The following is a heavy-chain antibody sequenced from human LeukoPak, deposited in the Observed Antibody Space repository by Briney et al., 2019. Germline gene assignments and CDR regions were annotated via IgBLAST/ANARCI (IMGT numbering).Heavy chain of an antibody. V-gene: IGHV1-69*13. Sequence: SGKVSCKASGGTFTSYAVSWVRQAPGQGREWMGGIIPIFGTANYAQKFQGRVTITADESTSTAYMELSSLRSEDTAVYYCARDLGGKLGTFDYWGQGTLVTVSS. CDR1: GGTFTSYA. CDR3: ARDLGGKLGTFDY. D-gene: IGHD3-16*01. CDR2: IIPIFGTA. J-gene: IGHJ4*02.